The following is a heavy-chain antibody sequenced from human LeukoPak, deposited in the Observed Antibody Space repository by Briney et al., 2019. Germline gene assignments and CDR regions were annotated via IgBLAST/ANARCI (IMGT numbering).Heavy chain of an antibody. CDR3: AKDRGYEFDY. CDR2: ISYDGSNK. V-gene: IGHV3-30*18. CDR1: GFTFSSYG. Sequence: GGSLRLSCAASGFTFSSYGMHWVRQAPGKGLEWVAVISYDGSNKYYADSVKGRFTISRDNSKNTLYLQMNSLRAEDTAVYYCAKDRGYEFDYWGQGTLVTVSS. D-gene: IGHD5-18*01. J-gene: IGHJ4*02.